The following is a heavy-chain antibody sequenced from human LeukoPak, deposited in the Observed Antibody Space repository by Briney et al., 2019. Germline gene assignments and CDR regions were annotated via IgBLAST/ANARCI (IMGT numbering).Heavy chain of an antibody. Sequence: GGSLRLSCAASGFTFSSYWMHWVRQAPGQGLVWVSRINSDGSSTSYADSVKGRFTISRDNAKNTLYLQMNSLRAEDTAVYYCAREGYCSGGSCYSDFDYWGQGTLVTVSS. V-gene: IGHV3-74*01. J-gene: IGHJ4*02. CDR2: INSDGSST. D-gene: IGHD2-15*01. CDR1: GFTFSSYW. CDR3: AREGYCSGGSCYSDFDY.